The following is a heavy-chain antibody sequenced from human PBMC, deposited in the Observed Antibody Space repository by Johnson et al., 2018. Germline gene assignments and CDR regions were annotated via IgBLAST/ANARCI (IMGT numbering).Heavy chain of an antibody. Sequence: VQLQESGGRVVRPGGSLRLSCAASGFKFDEYGMNWVRQSPGKGLEWVSSIDWSGHVIEDADSVKGRFNISRDDAKNFVYLERNDLRVDDTALDYCARDRGECLAPDVVFAVWGQGALVTVSS. V-gene: IGHV3-20*04. D-gene: IGHD2-2*01. CDR2: IDWSGHVI. CDR1: GFKFDEYG. CDR3: ARDRGECLAPDVVFAV. J-gene: IGHJ3*01.